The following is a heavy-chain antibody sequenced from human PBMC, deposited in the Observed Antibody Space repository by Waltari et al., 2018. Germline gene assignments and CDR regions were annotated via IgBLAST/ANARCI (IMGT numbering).Heavy chain of an antibody. J-gene: IGHJ4*02. CDR3: ARGVPDNSSLAY. V-gene: IGHV3-74*01. Sequence: EVQLVESGGTLVQPGGSLRLSCAVSGFTFSSYWMHWVRQAPGQGLVWLARINIDGSGTVYADSVQGRFTISRDNAKNTLYLQMNSLRADDTAVYYCARGVPDNSSLAYWGQGTLVTVSS. CDR1: GFTFSSYW. D-gene: IGHD4-4*01. CDR2: INIDGSGT.